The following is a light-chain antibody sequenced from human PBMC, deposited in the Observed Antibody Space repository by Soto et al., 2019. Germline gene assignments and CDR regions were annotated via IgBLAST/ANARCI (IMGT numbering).Light chain of an antibody. CDR2: EVN. V-gene: IGLV2-23*02. CDR1: SSDVGSYNL. CDR3: YSYAGSSTLAV. J-gene: IGLJ3*02. Sequence: QSVLTQPASVSGSPGQSITISCTGTSSDVGSYNLVSWYQQHPGKAPKLMIYEVNKRPSGVSNRFSGSKSGNTASLTISGLQAEDEADYYCYSYAGSSTLAVFGGGTKLTVL.